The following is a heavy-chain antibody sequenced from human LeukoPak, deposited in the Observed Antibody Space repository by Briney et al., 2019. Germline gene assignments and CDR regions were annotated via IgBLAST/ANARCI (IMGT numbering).Heavy chain of an antibody. V-gene: IGHV4-59*01. CDR2: KDYSGST. D-gene: IGHD6-13*01. Sequence: PSETLSLTCTVSGGSISSDYWSWIRQPPGKGLEWIGCKDYSGSTNYNRSLKSRVTISVDTSKNQFSLKLSSVTAADTAVYYCARVYYSSSYDYWYFDLWGRGTLVTVSS. CDR3: ARVYYSSSYDYWYFDL. CDR1: GGSISSDY. J-gene: IGHJ2*01.